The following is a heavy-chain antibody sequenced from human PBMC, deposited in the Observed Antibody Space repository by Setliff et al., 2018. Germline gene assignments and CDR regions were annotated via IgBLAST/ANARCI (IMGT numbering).Heavy chain of an antibody. V-gene: IGHV4-34*01. D-gene: IGHD7-27*01. Sequence: SETLSLTCAAYGGTFSDYYWTWIRQPPGKGLEWVGEINHRGSTTYNPSLKSRVTISVDTSKDQFSLKVISMTAADTAVYFCARHRPNLPFDAWGQGALVTVSS. CDR1: GGTFSDYY. CDR2: INHRGST. CDR3: ARHRPNLPFDA. J-gene: IGHJ4*02.